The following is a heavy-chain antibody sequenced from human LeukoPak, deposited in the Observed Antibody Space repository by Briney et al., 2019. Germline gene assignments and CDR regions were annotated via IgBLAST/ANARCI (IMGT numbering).Heavy chain of an antibody. CDR2: IDPRDSYT. D-gene: IGHD3-22*01. Sequence: GESLRISCKGSGYSFTSYWISWVRQMPGKGLEWMGRIDPRDSYTKYSPSFQGHVSISADKSISTAYLQWSSLKAWDTATYYCARLESSGYYVYWGQGTLVTVSS. J-gene: IGHJ4*02. CDR3: ARLESSGYYVY. V-gene: IGHV5-10-1*01. CDR1: GYSFTSYW.